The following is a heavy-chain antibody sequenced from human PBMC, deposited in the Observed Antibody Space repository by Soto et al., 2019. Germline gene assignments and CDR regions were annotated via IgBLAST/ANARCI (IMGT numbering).Heavy chain of an antibody. Sequence: ASVKVSCKVSGYTLTELSMHWVRQAPGKGLEWMGGFDPEDGETIYAQKFQGRVTMTEDTSTDTAYMELSSLRSEDTAVYYCATGRGPAGYEAIGYYYSYCMDVWGKGTTVTVSS. V-gene: IGHV1-24*01. J-gene: IGHJ6*04. CDR3: ATGRGPAGYEAIGYYYSYCMDV. D-gene: IGHD3-3*01. CDR1: GYTLTELS. CDR2: FDPEDGET.